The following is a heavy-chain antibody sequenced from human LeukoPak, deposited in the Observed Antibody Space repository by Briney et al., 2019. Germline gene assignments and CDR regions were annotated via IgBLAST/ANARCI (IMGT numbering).Heavy chain of an antibody. D-gene: IGHD4-17*01. CDR1: GFTFSNYA. CDR3: AKDIYGDYGGLDY. CDR2: IINSGGST. J-gene: IGHJ4*02. V-gene: IGHV3-23*01. Sequence: GGSLRLSCAASGFTFSNYAMNWVRQAPGKGLEWVSTIINSGGSTYYADSVKGRFTISRDSSKNTLYLQMNSLRDEGTTVYYCAKDIYGDYGGLDYWGQGTLVTVSS.